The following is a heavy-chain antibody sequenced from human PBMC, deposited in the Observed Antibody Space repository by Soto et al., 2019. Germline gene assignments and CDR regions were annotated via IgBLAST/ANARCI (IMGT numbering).Heavy chain of an antibody. D-gene: IGHD2-21*02. CDR3: VRGDRGGFDL. V-gene: IGHV3-74*01. Sequence: GGALRRSCAACGFTYNYYWMHWVRQAPGQGLVWVSHIHSDGSKTTYADSVKGRFTISRDNAKNTLYLQMNSLRAEDTAVYYCVRGDRGGFDLWGQGTAVTVSS. CDR1: GFTYNYYW. CDR2: IHSDGSKT. J-gene: IGHJ3*01.